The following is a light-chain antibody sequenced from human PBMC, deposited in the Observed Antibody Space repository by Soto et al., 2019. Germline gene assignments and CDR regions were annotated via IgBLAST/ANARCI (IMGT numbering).Light chain of an antibody. CDR3: SSYTSSMTNV. CDR1: SSEVGGYNS. CDR2: DVV. Sequence: QSALTQPASVSGSPGQSITISCTGTSSEVGGYNSVSWYQHHPGKAHKLILYDVVDRPSGASYRFSGSKSGNAASLSISWLQAADEADYFCSSYTSSMTNVFGSGTKVTVL. J-gene: IGLJ1*01. V-gene: IGLV2-14*03.